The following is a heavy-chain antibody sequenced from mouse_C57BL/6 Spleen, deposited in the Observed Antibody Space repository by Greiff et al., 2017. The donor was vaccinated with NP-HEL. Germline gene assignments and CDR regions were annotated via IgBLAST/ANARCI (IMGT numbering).Heavy chain of an antibody. CDR2: ISNLAYSI. CDR3: ARQGINWYFDV. V-gene: IGHV5-15*01. D-gene: IGHD2-4*01. J-gene: IGHJ1*03. CDR1: GFTFSDYG. Sequence: EVHLVESGGGLVQPGGSLKLSCAASGFTFSDYGMAWVRQAPRKGPEWVAFISNLAYSIYYAATVTGRFTISRENAKNTLYLEMSSLRSEDTAMYYCARQGINWYFDVWGTGTTVTVSS.